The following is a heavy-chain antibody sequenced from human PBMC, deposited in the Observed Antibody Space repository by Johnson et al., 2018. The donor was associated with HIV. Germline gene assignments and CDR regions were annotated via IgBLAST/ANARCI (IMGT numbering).Heavy chain of an antibody. J-gene: IGHJ3*02. CDR3: ARDLDPESGAFDI. CDR1: GFTFSSYA. Sequence: DVQVVESGGGLVQAGGSLRLSCAASGFTFSSYAMHWVRQAPGKGLEWVSVIYSGGTTYYADSVKGRFTISRDNSKNTLYLQMNSLRAEDTAVFYCARDLDPESGAFDIWGQGTMVTVSS. V-gene: IGHV3-66*01. CDR2: IYSGGTT.